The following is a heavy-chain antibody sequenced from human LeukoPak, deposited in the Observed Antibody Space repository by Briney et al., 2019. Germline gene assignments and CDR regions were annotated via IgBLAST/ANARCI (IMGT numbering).Heavy chain of an antibody. D-gene: IGHD2-15*01. CDR1: GYMFTTCY. Sequence: ASVKVSCKTSGYMFTTCYPHWVRQAPGQGIEWMGWINPHSGGTNYAQKFQGRVTMTRDTSISTVYMELSSLRSDDTAVYYCARSRRHCSGDSCYPIDYWGQGTQVTVSS. CDR3: ARSRRHCSGDSCYPIDY. J-gene: IGHJ4*02. V-gene: IGHV1-2*02. CDR2: INPHSGGT.